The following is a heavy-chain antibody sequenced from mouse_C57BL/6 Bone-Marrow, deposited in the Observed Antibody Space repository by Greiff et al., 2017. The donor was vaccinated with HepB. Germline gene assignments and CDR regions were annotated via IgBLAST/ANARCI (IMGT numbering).Heavy chain of an antibody. J-gene: IGHJ1*03. CDR2: IYPRDGSS. Sequence: VQLQHSDAELVKPGASVKISCKVSGYTFTDHTIHWMKQRPEQGLEWIGYIYPRDGSSRYNEKFKGKATLTEDKSSSTAYMQLNSLTSEDSAVFFCARRTTVGYFDVWGTGTTVTVSS. V-gene: IGHV1-78*01. D-gene: IGHD1-1*01. CDR3: ARRTTVGYFDV. CDR1: GYTFTDHT.